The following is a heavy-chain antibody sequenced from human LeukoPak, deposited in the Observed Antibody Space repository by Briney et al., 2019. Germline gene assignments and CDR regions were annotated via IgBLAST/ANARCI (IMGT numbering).Heavy chain of an antibody. V-gene: IGHV4-59*08. Sequence: SETLSLTCTVSGGSISGFHWSWIRQPPGKGLEWIGYIHYSGSTDYNPSLKSRVTISVDTSKNQFSLKLSSVTAADTAVYYCTRHLDYYGSGSYEFWGQGTLVTVSS. CDR3: TRHLDYYGSGSYEF. CDR1: GGSISGFH. CDR2: IHYSGST. J-gene: IGHJ4*02. D-gene: IGHD3-10*01.